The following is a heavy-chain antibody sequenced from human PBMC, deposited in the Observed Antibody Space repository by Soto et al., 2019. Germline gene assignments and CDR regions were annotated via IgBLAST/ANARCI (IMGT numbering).Heavy chain of an antibody. CDR3: AAAYYYDSSGYRSQLDY. J-gene: IGHJ4*02. D-gene: IGHD3-22*01. CDR1: GFTFTRSA. V-gene: IGHV1-58*02. Sequence: QMQLVQSGPEVKKPGTSVKVSCRASGFTFTRSAMQWVRQARGQRLEWIGWIVVDSGDTNYAQKFQERVTLTRDMSTSTAYMELSSLRSEDTAVYYCAAAYYYDSSGYRSQLDYWGQGTLVTVSS. CDR2: IVVDSGDT.